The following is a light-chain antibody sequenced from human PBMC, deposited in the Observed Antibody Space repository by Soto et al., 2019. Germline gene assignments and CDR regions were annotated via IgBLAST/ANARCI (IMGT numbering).Light chain of an antibody. J-gene: IGLJ1*01. CDR2: TNN. Sequence: QSALTQPPSASGTPGQRVSISCSGSSSNIGSHTIAWYQHFPGKAPKVLIYTNNQRPSGVPDRFSGSKSGTSASLAISGLQSDDEADYFCAAWDDSLNGYVFGTGTKVTV. CDR3: AAWDDSLNGYV. CDR1: SSNIGSHT. V-gene: IGLV1-44*01.